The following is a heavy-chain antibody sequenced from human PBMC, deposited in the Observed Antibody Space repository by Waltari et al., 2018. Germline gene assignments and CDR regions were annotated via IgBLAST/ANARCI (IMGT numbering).Heavy chain of an antibody. D-gene: IGHD5-18*01. Sequence: QLQLQESGSGLVKPSQTLSLTCAVSGGSISSGGYSWRWIRQPPGKGLEWIGYIYHSGSTYYNPSLKSRVTISVDRSKNQFSLKLSSVTAADTAVYYCARGPYERTAMVTYFDYWGQGTLVTVSS. CDR3: ARGPYERTAMVTYFDY. CDR1: GGSISSGGYS. J-gene: IGHJ4*02. V-gene: IGHV4-30-2*01. CDR2: IYHSGST.